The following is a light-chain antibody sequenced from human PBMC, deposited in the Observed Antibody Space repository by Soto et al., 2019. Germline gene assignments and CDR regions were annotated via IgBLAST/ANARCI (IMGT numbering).Light chain of an antibody. J-gene: IGKJ1*01. CDR3: QQSYSSPPT. V-gene: IGKV1-5*01. CDR2: DAS. CDR1: QSISSW. Sequence: DITITQSPSTLSASVGDRGTFNCRASQSISSWLAWYQQKPGKAPKLLIYDASSLESGVPSRFSGSGSGTEFTLTISSLQPDDFATYYCQQSYSSPPTFGQGTKVDIK.